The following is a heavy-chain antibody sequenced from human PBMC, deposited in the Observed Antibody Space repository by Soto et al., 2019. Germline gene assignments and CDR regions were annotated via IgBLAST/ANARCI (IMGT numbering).Heavy chain of an antibody. J-gene: IGHJ4*01. CDR1: GGSVNVNNYY. CDR2: VSFSGTT. CDR3: ATEKLDIPTYFDH. Sequence: SETLSLTCSVFGGSVNVNNYYWGWVRQPPGKGLEWIGSVSFSGTTYSSPSLKSRVTTSIDTSKNQFSLRLSSVTAADTAVFFCATEKLDIPTYFDHCGHAAPVAVSS. D-gene: IGHD3-9*01. V-gene: IGHV4-39*01.